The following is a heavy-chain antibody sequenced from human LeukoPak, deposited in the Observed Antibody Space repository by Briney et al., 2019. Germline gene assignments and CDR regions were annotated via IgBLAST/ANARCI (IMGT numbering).Heavy chain of an antibody. CDR2: INHSGST. J-gene: IGHJ6*03. Sequence: SDTLSLTCAVYGGFFSAYYWICIRDPRGKALECIAEINHSGSTHYNPSLKSRVSMSLDTSNNQFFLKLSSVTTADTAVYFCARAPGQWYYMDVRGKGTTVTVSS. D-gene: IGHD6-19*01. CDR1: GGFFSAYY. V-gene: IGHV4-34*01. CDR3: ARAPGQWYYMDV.